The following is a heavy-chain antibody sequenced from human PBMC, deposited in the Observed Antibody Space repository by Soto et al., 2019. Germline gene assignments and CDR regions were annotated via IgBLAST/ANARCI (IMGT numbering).Heavy chain of an antibody. CDR1: GFTFRSYW. D-gene: IGHD7-27*01. CDR2: INQDGSEI. CDR3: ARDFHVRLGITYYYYMDV. Sequence: EVQLVESGGGLVQPGGSLRLSCAASGFTFRSYWMRWVRQAPGQGLEWVANINQDGSEIYYVDSVEGRFSISRDNAENSLYLQMNSLRAEDTAVYYCARDFHVRLGITYYYYMDVWGTGTTVTVSS. J-gene: IGHJ6*03. V-gene: IGHV3-7*01.